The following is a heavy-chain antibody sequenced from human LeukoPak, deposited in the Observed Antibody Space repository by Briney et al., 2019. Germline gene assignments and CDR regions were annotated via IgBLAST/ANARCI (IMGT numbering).Heavy chain of an antibody. J-gene: IGHJ4*02. D-gene: IGHD2-2*01. Sequence: APVKVSCKASGYTFTGYYMHWVRQAPGQGLEWMGWINPNSGGTNYAQKFQGRVTMTRDTSISTAYMELSRLRSDDTAVYYCARALAVVVPAALGYWGQGTLVTVSS. CDR1: GYTFTGYY. V-gene: IGHV1-2*02. CDR3: ARALAVVVPAALGY. CDR2: INPNSGGT.